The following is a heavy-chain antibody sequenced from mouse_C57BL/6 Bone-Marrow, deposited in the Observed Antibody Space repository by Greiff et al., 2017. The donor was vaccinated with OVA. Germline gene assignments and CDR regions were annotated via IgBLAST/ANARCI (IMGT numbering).Heavy chain of an antibody. J-gene: IGHJ1*03. Sequence: QVHVKQSGAELARPGASVKLSCKASGYTFTSYGISWVKQRTGQGLEWIGEIYPRSGNTYYNEKFKGKATLTADKSSSTAYMELRSLTSEDSAVYFCAKDYYGSSPYWYFDVWGTGTTVTVSS. CDR3: AKDYYGSSPYWYFDV. CDR2: IYPRSGNT. V-gene: IGHV1-81*01. D-gene: IGHD1-1*01. CDR1: GYTFTSYG.